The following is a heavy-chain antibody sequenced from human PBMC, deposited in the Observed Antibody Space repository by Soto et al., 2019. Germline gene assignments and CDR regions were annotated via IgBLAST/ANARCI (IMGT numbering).Heavy chain of an antibody. J-gene: IGHJ4*02. CDR3: ARHTPAISISDH. CDR2: TYYSGST. CDR1: GGSISSSSYY. Sequence: QLQLQESGPGLVKPSSTLSITCTVSGGSISSSSYYWGWIRQPPGKGLEWIGSTYYSGSTYYNTSLKSRVTISVDTSKTQFSLKLSSVTAADTAVYYCARHTPAISISDHWGQGTLVTVSS. D-gene: IGHD2-15*01. V-gene: IGHV4-39*01.